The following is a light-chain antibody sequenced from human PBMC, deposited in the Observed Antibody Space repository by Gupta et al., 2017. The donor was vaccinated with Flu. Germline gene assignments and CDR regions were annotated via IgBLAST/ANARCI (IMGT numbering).Light chain of an antibody. CDR2: AAS. CDR1: QSISTY. Sequence: DIQMTQSPSSLSASVGDRVTITCRTTQSISTYLNWYQQKPGKAPKLLIYAASTLQSGVPSWCSGSGYGTDLTLTISRRQPEDSAAYYCEQSDRNHTWTFGQGTRLEIK. CDR3: EQSDRNHTWT. V-gene: IGKV1-39*01. J-gene: IGKJ1*01.